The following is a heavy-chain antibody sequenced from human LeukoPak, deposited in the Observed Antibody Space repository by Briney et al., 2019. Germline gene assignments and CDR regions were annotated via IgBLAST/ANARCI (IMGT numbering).Heavy chain of an antibody. Sequence: GSLRLSCAASGFTFSSFWMHWVRQAPGKGLVWVSCINIDGSGTTYADSVKGRFTISRDNAKSTLYLQMNSLRAEDTAVYYCARVRPGYYYMDVWGKGTTVTVSS. CDR1: GFTFSSFW. D-gene: IGHD7-27*01. J-gene: IGHJ6*03. CDR2: INIDGSGT. CDR3: ARVRPGYYYMDV. V-gene: IGHV3-74*01.